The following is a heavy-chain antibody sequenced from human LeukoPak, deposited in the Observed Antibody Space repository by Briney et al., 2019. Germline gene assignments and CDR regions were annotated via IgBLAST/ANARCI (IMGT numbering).Heavy chain of an antibody. D-gene: IGHD6-13*01. V-gene: IGHV1-46*01. CDR3: AREPRGAAAGMGYFDY. CDR1: GYTFTSYY. CDR2: INPSGGST. J-gene: IGHJ4*02. Sequence: ASVNVSCKASGYTFTSYYMHWVRQAPGQGLEWMGIINPSGGSTSYAQKFQGRVTMTRDTSTSTVYMELSSLTSEDTAVYYCAREPRGAAAGMGYFDYWGQGTLVTVSS.